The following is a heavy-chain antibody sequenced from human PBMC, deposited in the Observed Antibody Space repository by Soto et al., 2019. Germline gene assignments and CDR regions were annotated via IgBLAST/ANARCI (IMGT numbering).Heavy chain of an antibody. CDR3: ARLVTVTSPKPHPHFDY. CDR1: GGSISSSSYY. V-gene: IGHV4-39*01. D-gene: IGHD4-4*01. CDR2: IYYSGST. J-gene: IGHJ4*02. Sequence: PSETLSLTCTVSGGSISSSSYYWGWIRQPPGKGLEWIGSIYYSGSTYYNPSLKSRVTISVDTSKNQFSLKLSSVTAADTAVYYCARLVTVTSPKPHPHFDYWGQGTLVTVSS.